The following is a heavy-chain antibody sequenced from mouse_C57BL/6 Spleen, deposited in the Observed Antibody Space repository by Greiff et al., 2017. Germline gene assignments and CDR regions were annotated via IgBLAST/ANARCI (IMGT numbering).Heavy chain of an antibody. CDR2: VYPGDGDT. D-gene: IGHD1-1*01. CDR1: GYAFSSSW. V-gene: IGHV1-82*01. Sequence: QVQLLQSGPELVQPGASVKISCKASGYAFSSSWMNWVKPRPGKGLEWIGRVYPGDGDTNYNGKVKGKATLTADKSSSTAYMQLRSLTSEDSAVYFCARDYYGSSYAMGYWGQGTSVTVSS. CDR3: ARDYYGSSYAMGY. J-gene: IGHJ4*01.